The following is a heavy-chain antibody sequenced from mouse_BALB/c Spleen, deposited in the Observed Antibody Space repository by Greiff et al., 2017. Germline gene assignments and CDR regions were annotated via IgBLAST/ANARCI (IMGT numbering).Heavy chain of an antibody. CDR3: ARSYGPAWFAY. D-gene: IGHD2-10*02. Sequence: EGQLVESGGGLVQPGGSRKLSCAASGFTFSSFGMHWVRQAPEKGLEWVAYISSGSSTIYYADTVKGRFTISRDNPKNTLFLQMTSLRSEDTAMYYCARSYGPAWFAYWGQGTLVTVSA. V-gene: IGHV5-17*02. CDR2: ISSGSSTI. J-gene: IGHJ3*01. CDR1: GFTFSSFG.